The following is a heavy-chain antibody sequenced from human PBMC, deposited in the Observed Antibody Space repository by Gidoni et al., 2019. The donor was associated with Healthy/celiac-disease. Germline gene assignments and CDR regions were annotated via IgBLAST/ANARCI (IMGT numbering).Heavy chain of an antibody. Sequence: QVQLVESGGGVVQPGRSLRRSLSASGFTFSSYAIHWVRQAPGKGLEWVAGISYDGSNKYYADSVKGRFTISRDNSKNTLYLQMNSLRAEDTAVYYCARSLAGHFVDYWGQGTLVTVSS. CDR1: GFTFSSYA. CDR3: ARSLAGHFVDY. J-gene: IGHJ4*02. V-gene: IGHV3-30*04. CDR2: ISYDGSNK.